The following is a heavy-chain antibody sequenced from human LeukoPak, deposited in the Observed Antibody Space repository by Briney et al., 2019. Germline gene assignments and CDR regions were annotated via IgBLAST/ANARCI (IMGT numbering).Heavy chain of an antibody. J-gene: IGHJ4*02. CDR1: GFTVSSYA. CDR2: ISYDGSNK. D-gene: IGHD5-12*01. V-gene: IGHV3-30*04. CDR3: ASMATRYYFDY. Sequence: GRPLRLSCAASGFTVSSYAMHWVRQAPGKGLEWVAVISYDGSNKYYADSVKGRFTISRDNSKNTLYLQMNSLRAEDTAVYYCASMATRYYFDYWGQGTLVTVSS.